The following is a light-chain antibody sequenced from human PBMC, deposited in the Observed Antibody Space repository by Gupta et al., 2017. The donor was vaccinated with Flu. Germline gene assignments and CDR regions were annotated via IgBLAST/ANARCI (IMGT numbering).Light chain of an antibody. CDR3: AAWDDSLNGYWV. V-gene: IGLV1-44*01. Sequence: VTIYCSGSSSNIGSNSVNWYQQLPGTAPKLRIYRNNQRPSGVPDRFSGSKSGTSASLAISGLQSEDEADYYCAAWDDSLNGYWVFGGGTKLTVL. CDR1: SSNIGSNS. CDR2: RNN. J-gene: IGLJ3*02.